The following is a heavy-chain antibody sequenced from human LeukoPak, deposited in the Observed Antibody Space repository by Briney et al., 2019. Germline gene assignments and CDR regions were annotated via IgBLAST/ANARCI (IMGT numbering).Heavy chain of an antibody. CDR2: IYTSGST. Sequence: SETLSLTCTVSGGSISSGSYYWSWIRQPAGKGLEWIGRIYTSGSTNYNPSLKSRVTISVDTSKNQFSLKLSSVTAADTAVYYCARHQGGYYYYYYMDVWGKGTTVTISS. V-gene: IGHV4-61*02. D-gene: IGHD2-15*01. J-gene: IGHJ6*03. CDR1: GGSISSGSYY. CDR3: ARHQGGYYYYYYMDV.